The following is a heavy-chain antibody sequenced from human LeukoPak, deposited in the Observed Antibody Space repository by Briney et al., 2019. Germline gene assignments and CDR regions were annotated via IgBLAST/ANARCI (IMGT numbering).Heavy chain of an antibody. CDR3: AKTNGYFDQ. D-gene: IGHD2-8*01. CDR1: GFTFSSYG. J-gene: IGHJ4*02. V-gene: IGHV3-23*01. CDR2: ISGSGETT. Sequence: GGSLRLSCAASGFTFSSYGMTWLRQTPAKGLEWVSAISGSGETTYYSDSVKGRFTISRDNSKNTLFLQMNILRVEDAAMYYCAKTNGYFDQWGQGTLVAVSS.